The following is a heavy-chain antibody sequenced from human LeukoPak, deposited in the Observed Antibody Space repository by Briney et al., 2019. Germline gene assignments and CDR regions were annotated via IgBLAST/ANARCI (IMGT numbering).Heavy chain of an antibody. J-gene: IGHJ4*02. CDR3: ARDGDYDSSGYYYGLDY. V-gene: IGHV4-59*01. CDR1: VGSISSFY. Sequence: SETLSLTCTVSVGSISSFYWSWIRQPPGKGLEWIGYIYYSGSTNYNPSLKSRVTISVAASKNQFSLKLSSVSAADTAVYYCARDGDYDSSGYYYGLDYWGQGTLVTVSS. CDR2: IYYSGST. D-gene: IGHD3-22*01.